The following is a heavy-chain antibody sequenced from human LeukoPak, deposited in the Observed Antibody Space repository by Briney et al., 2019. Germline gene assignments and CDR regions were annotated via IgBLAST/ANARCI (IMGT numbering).Heavy chain of an antibody. CDR3: ARSGSYVSAYNWFDP. CDR2: INPNSGST. CDR1: GYTFTNYY. D-gene: IGHD1-26*01. V-gene: IGHV1-46*01. Sequence: ASVKVSCKASGYTFTNYYMHWVRQAPGQGLEWMGIINPNSGSTRYAQKFQGRVSMTRDMSTSTVYMELNSLRSEDTAVYYCARSGSYVSAYNWFDPWGQGTLVTVFS. J-gene: IGHJ5*02.